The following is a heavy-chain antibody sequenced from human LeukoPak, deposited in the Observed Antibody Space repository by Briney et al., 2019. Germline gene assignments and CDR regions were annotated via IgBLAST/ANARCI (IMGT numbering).Heavy chain of an antibody. CDR1: GFTFSSYW. V-gene: IGHV3-74*01. D-gene: IGHD2-15*01. CDR2: IKSDGSST. CDR3: ARGGGFDI. Sequence: GGSLRLSCAASGFTFSSYWMHWVRQAPGKGLVWVSRIKSDGSSTNYADSVKGRCTIPRDNAKNTLYLQMNSLRAEDTAVYYCARGGGFDIWGQGTMVTVSS. J-gene: IGHJ3*02.